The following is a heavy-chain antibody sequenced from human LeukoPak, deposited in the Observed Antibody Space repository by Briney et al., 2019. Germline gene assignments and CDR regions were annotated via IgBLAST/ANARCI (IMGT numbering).Heavy chain of an antibody. V-gene: IGHV1-18*01. CDR2: ISAYNGNT. D-gene: IGHD3-10*01. Sequence: ASVKVSCKASGYTFTSYGISWVRQAPGQGLEWMGWISAYNGNTNYAQKLQGRVTMTTDTSTSTAYMELRSLRSDDTAVYYCARKLWFGEPCCYFDYWGQGTLVTVSS. CDR1: GYTFTSYG. J-gene: IGHJ4*02. CDR3: ARKLWFGEPCCYFDY.